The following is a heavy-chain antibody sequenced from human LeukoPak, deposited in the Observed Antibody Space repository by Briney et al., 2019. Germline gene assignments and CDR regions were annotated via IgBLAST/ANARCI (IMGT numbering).Heavy chain of an antibody. D-gene: IGHD1-26*01. Sequence: PSETLSLTCTVSGGSISSSNYYWGWIRQPPGKGLEWLGSVYYVGNTYYNPSLKSRVTISVDTSKTHFSLKLSSVTAADTAVYYCARLEWQLLRYTFDIWGQGTMVTVSS. V-gene: IGHV4-39*02. J-gene: IGHJ3*02. CDR2: VYYVGNT. CDR3: ARLEWQLLRYTFDI. CDR1: GGSISSSNYY.